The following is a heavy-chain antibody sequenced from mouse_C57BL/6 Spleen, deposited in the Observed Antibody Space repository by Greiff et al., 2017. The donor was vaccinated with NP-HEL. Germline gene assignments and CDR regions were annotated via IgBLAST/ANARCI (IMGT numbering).Heavy chain of an antibody. Sequence: VQLQQPGAELVMPGASVKLSCKASGYTFTSYWMHWVKQRPGQGLEWIGEIDPSDSYTNYNQKFKGKSTLTVDKSSSTAYMQLSSLTSEDSAVYYCARVKFYYGSNWYFDVWGTGTTVTVSS. J-gene: IGHJ1*03. V-gene: IGHV1-69*01. CDR1: GYTFTSYW. D-gene: IGHD1-1*01. CDR2: IDPSDSYT. CDR3: ARVKFYYGSNWYFDV.